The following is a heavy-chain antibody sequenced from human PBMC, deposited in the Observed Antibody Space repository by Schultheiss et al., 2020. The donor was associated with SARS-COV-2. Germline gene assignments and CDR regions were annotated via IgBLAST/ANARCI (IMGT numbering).Heavy chain of an antibody. CDR2: ISGSGGST. CDR3: ARDRITGSSRGMFDY. D-gene: IGHD6-6*01. V-gene: IGHV3-23*01. J-gene: IGHJ4*02. Sequence: GGSLRLSCAASGFTFDDYAMHWVRQAPGKGLEWVSAISGSGGSTYYADSVKGRFTISRDNSKNTLYLQMNSLRAEDTAVYYCARDRITGSSRGMFDYWGQGTLVTVSS. CDR1: GFTFDDYA.